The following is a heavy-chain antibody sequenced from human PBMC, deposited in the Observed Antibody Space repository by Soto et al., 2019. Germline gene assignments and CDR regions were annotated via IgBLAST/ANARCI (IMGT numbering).Heavy chain of an antibody. CDR3: ARTNYRGSADAFDI. D-gene: IGHD4-4*01. V-gene: IGHV3-13*01. Sequence: EVQLVESGGGLVQPGGSLRLSCAASGFTLSSYDMHWVRQATGKGLEWVSAIGTAGDTYYPGSVKGRFTISRENAKNSLYLQMNSLRAGDTAVYYCARTNYRGSADAFDIWGQGTMVTVSS. J-gene: IGHJ3*02. CDR1: GFTLSSYD. CDR2: IGTAGDT.